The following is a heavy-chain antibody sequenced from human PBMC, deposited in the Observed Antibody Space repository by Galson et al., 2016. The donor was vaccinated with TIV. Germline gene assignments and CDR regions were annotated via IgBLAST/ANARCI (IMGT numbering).Heavy chain of an antibody. CDR1: GFTFDDYA. J-gene: IGHJ6*02. CDR3: ARNSRSDASMDYYYYHGMDV. CDR2: VSWNSAYI. D-gene: IGHD3-10*01. Sequence: SLRLSCAASGFTFDDYAMHWVRQAPGKGLEWVAGVSWNSAYIAYADSVKGRFTISRDSASNSLNLQLNSLTAEDTALYYCARNSRSDASMDYYYYHGMDVWGRGTTVTVSS. V-gene: IGHV3-9*01.